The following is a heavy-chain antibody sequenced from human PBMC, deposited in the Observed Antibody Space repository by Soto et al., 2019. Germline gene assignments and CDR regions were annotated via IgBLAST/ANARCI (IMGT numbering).Heavy chain of an antibody. V-gene: IGHV2-5*02. CDR3: AHRHGVFGPRIAVAGKNFDY. D-gene: IGHD6-19*01. J-gene: IGHJ4*02. CDR2: IYWDDDK. Sequence: QITLKESGPTLVKPTQTLTLTCTFSGFSLSTSGVGVGWIRQPPGKALEWLALIYWDDDKRYSPSLKSRLTITKDTSKNQVVLTMTNMDPVDTATYYCAHRHGVFGPRIAVAGKNFDYWGQGTLVTVSS. CDR1: GFSLSTSGVG.